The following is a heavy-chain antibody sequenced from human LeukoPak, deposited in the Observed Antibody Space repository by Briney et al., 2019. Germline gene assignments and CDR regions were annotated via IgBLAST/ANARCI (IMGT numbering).Heavy chain of an antibody. CDR2: IYYSGST. D-gene: IGHD5-18*01. CDR1: GGSISSGDYY. J-gene: IGHJ4*02. Sequence: PSQTLSLTCTVSGGSISSGDYYWSWTRQPPGKGLEWIGYIYYSGSTYYNPSLKSRVTISVDTSKNQFSLKLSSVTAADTAVYYCARDRGYSYGYDGLDYWGQGTLVTVSS. V-gene: IGHV4-30-4*08. CDR3: ARDRGYSYGYDGLDY.